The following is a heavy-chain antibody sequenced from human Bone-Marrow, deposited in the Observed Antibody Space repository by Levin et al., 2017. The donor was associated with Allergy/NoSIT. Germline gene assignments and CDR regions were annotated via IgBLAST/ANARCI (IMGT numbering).Heavy chain of an antibody. J-gene: IGHJ6*02. CDR1: DGSFSSSS. Sequence: SQTLSLTCTVSDGSFSSSSWTWIRQPPGKRLEWIGFIYNSGSINYNPSLRSRVTISGDTSKNQFSLNLSSVTAADAAVYYCARLRSGYYYYYGMDVWGQGTTVTVSS. CDR3: ARLRSGYYYYYGMDV. V-gene: IGHV4-59*01. CDR2: IYNSGSI. D-gene: IGHD3-3*01.